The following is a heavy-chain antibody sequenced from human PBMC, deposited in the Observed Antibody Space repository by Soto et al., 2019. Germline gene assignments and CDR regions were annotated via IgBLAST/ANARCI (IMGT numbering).Heavy chain of an antibody. Sequence: QVQLVESGGGLVKPGGSLRLSCASSGFTFSDHYMSWIRRSPGKGLEFLSYISPRTTYKNYADSVKGRFTISRDNAKNSLYLLLNSLRAEDTAIYYCSRGGGGGLFDLWGQGTFVTVSS. CDR1: GFTFSDHY. J-gene: IGHJ4*02. D-gene: IGHD2-21*01. V-gene: IGHV3-11*06. CDR2: ISPRTTYK. CDR3: SRGGGGGLFDL.